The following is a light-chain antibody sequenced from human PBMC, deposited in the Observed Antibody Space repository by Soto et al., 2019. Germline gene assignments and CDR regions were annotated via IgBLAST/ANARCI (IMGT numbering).Light chain of an antibody. CDR3: SSYAGSNNLV. Sequence: QSALTQPPSASGSPGQSVTISCTGTSIDVGGYNYVSWYQQHPGKAPKLMIYEVNKRPSGVPDRFSGSKSGNTASLTVSGLQAEDEDDYFCSSYAGSNNLVFGGGTKLTVL. J-gene: IGLJ2*01. CDR2: EVN. CDR1: SIDVGGYNY. V-gene: IGLV2-8*01.